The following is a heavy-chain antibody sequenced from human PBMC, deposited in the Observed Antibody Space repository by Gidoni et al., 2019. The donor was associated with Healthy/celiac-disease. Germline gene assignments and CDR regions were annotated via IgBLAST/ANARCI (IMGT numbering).Heavy chain of an antibody. CDR3: ARDRPSGRYAFDI. CDR2: ISSRSSTI. D-gene: IGHD3-10*01. CDR1: GFTFSSYS. Sequence: EVQLVESGGGLVQPGGSLRLSCAASGFTFSSYSMNRVRQATGQGLEWVSYISSRSSTIYYADSVKGRFTISRDNAKNSLYLQMNSLRDEDTAVYYCARDRPSGRYAFDIWGQGTMVTVSS. J-gene: IGHJ3*02. V-gene: IGHV3-48*02.